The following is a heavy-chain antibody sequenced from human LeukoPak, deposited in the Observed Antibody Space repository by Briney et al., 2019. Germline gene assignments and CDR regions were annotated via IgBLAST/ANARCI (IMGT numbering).Heavy chain of an antibody. CDR2: FDPEDGET. Sequence: GASVKVSCKVSGYTLTELSMHWVRQAPGKGLEWMGGFDPEDGETIYAQKFQGRVTMTEDTSTDTAYMELSSLRSEDTAVYYCATDLKGRFLVWFRFDPWGQGTLVTVSS. CDR1: GYTLTELS. CDR3: ATDLKGRFLVWFRFDP. D-gene: IGHD3-3*01. V-gene: IGHV1-24*01. J-gene: IGHJ5*02.